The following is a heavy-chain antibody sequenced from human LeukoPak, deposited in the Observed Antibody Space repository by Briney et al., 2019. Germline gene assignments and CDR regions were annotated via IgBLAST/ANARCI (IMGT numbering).Heavy chain of an antibody. V-gene: IGHV1-69*13. CDR3: ARGTTVTTAVLVPNDAFDI. CDR1: GGAFNCYA. J-gene: IGHJ3*02. D-gene: IGHD4-17*01. CDR2: SNPIFGTT. Sequence: SVKVSCKASGGAFNCYAINWVGQAPGQGLEWMGGSNPIFGTTNFAPKFQGRVTIAADESTSTAYMELTSLKSEDTAVYYCARGTTVTTAVLVPNDAFDIWGQGTMVTVSS.